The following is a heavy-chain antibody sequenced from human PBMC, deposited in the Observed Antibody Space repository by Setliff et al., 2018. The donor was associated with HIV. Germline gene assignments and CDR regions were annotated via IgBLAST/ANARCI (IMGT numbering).Heavy chain of an antibody. CDR2: VIPVFGTA. J-gene: IGHJ6*03. Sequence: SVKVSCKASGGTFSSYAISWVRQAPGQGLEWMGGVIPVFGTANYAQKFQDRVTFTTAESTAYMEVSSLRSDDTAVYYCAREYCGGDCYSFTYHYYYMDVWGKGTTVTVSS. V-gene: IGHV1-69*05. CDR1: GGTFSSYA. CDR3: AREYCGGDCYSFTYHYYYMDV. D-gene: IGHD2-21*02.